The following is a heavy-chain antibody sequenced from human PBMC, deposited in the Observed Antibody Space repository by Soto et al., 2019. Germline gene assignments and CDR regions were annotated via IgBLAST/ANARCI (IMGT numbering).Heavy chain of an antibody. D-gene: IGHD6-13*01. V-gene: IGHV4-4*02. CDR1: GGSISSSNW. CDR2: IYHSGST. CDR3: ARVPGYSSSWYRYYGMDV. Sequence: SSETLSLTCAVSGGSISSSNWWSWVRQPPGKGLEWIGEIYHSGSTNYNPSLKSRVTISVDKSKNQFSLKLSSVTAADTAVYYCARVPGYSSSWYRYYGMDVWGQGTTVTVSS. J-gene: IGHJ6*02.